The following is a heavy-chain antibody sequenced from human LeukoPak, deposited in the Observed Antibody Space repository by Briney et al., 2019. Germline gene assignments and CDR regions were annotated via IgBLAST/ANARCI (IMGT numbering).Heavy chain of an antibody. CDR2: FDPEDGET. D-gene: IGHD1-1*01. V-gene: IGHV1-24*01. J-gene: IGHJ2*01. CDR3: ATVPSFSYDQSSKYGGYNWYFDL. CDR1: GYTLTELS. Sequence: ASVKVSCKVSGYTLTELSMHWVQQAPGKGLEWMGGFDPEDGETIYAQKFQGRVTMTEDTSTDTAYMELSSLRSEDTAVYYCATVPSFSYDQSSKYGGYNWYFDLWGRGTLVTVSS.